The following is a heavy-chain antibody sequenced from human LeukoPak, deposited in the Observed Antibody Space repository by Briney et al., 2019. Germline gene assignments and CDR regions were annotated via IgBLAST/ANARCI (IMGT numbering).Heavy chain of an antibody. CDR3: AKSDTYRFDY. J-gene: IGHJ4*02. CDR1: GFTVSSNC. CDR2: ISSSSSII. V-gene: IGHV3-48*02. D-gene: IGHD2-21*02. Sequence: GGSLRLSCVVSGFTVSSNCMSWVRQAPGKGLEWLSYISSSSSIIYYADSVKGRFTISRDNAKNSLYLQMNSLRDEDTAVYYCAKSDTYRFDYWGQGTLVTVSS.